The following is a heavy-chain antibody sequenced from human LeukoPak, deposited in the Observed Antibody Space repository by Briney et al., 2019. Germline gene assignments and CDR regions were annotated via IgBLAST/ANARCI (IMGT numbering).Heavy chain of an antibody. J-gene: IGHJ6*03. V-gene: IGHV4-34*01. CDR1: GGSFSGYY. CDR2: INHSGST. Sequence: SETLSLTCAVYGGSFSGYYWSWIRQPPGKGLEWVGEINHSGSTNYNPSLKSRVTISVDTSKNQFSLKLSSVTAADTAVYYCARKRNYYYYMDVWGKGTTVTISS. CDR3: ARKRNYYYYMDV.